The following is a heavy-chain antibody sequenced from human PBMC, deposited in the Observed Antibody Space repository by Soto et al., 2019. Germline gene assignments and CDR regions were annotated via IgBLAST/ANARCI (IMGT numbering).Heavy chain of an antibody. Sequence: TLSLTCTVSGGSISSYYWSWIRQPPGKGLEWIGYIYYSGSTNYNPSLKSRVTISVDTSKNQFSLKLSSVTAADTAVYYCARRPEYYYDSSGYYGPFDAFDIWGLGTMVTVSS. CDR3: ARRPEYYYDSSGYYGPFDAFDI. V-gene: IGHV4-59*01. J-gene: IGHJ3*02. CDR2: IYYSGST. D-gene: IGHD3-22*01. CDR1: GGSISSYY.